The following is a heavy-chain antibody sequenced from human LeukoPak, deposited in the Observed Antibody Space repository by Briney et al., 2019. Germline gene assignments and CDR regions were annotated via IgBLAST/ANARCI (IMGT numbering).Heavy chain of an antibody. CDR3: ARDRVNQADCGGDCYSAVFDH. Sequence: GGSLRLSRAASGFTFSSHAMHWVRQAPGKGLEWVAVISRDGRRIYYTDSAKGRFIISRDNSKNTLSLQMNSLRGEDTAVYSCARDRVNQADCGGDCYSAVFDHWGQGILVTVSS. V-gene: IGHV3-30*04. CDR1: GFTFSSHA. D-gene: IGHD2-21*02. CDR2: ISRDGRRI. J-gene: IGHJ5*02.